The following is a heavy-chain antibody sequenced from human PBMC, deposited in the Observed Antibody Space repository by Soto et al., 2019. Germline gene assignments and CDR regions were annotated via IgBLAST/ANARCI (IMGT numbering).Heavy chain of an antibody. Sequence: QVQLQESGPGLVKPSETLSLTCTVSGGSIRSYFWSWIRQAPGKGLEWIGYIYSNEYTDYNPSLKSRVPISVDTSKDQFSLQLRSVTAADTAVYYCARHRDYDIVTNWRKYYFDYWGQGALVTVSS. V-gene: IGHV4-59*08. J-gene: IGHJ4*02. CDR2: IYSNEYT. D-gene: IGHD3-9*01. CDR3: ARHRDYDIVTNWRKYYFDY. CDR1: GGSIRSYF.